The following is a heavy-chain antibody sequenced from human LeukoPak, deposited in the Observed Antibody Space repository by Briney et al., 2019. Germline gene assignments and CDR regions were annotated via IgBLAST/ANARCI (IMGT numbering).Heavy chain of an antibody. CDR1: GFTFNSYS. V-gene: IGHV3-21*01. CDR3: ASEEVQDTAMVLDY. Sequence: GGSLRLSCAASGFTFNSYSMNWVRQAPGKGLEWVSAISSTSIHIYYADSVKGRFTISRDNAKNSLYLQMNSLRAEDTAVYYCASEEVQDTAMVLDYWGQGTLVTVSS. D-gene: IGHD5-18*01. J-gene: IGHJ4*02. CDR2: ISSTSIHI.